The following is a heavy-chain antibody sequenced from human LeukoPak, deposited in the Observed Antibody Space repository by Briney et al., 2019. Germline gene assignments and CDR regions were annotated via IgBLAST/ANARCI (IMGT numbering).Heavy chain of an antibody. CDR2: ISSGGHI. CDR1: GFTFSSYG. J-gene: IGHJ4*02. CDR3: ARDQDGGKYYYESSGYSH. D-gene: IGHD3-22*01. Sequence: PEESLRLSCAASGFTFSSYGLNWVRQAPGKGLEWVSTISSGGHIYYEDSVKGRFTISRDNAKNSLYLQMNSLRAEDTAVYYCARDQDGGKYYYESSGYSHWGQGILVTVSS. V-gene: IGHV3-21*01.